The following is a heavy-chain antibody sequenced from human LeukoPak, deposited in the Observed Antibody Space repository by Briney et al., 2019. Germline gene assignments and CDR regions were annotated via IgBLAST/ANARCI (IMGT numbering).Heavy chain of an antibody. CDR2: MYTSGST. V-gene: IGHV4-61*02. D-gene: IGHD2-2*02. CDR3: ARDGKGTSHYSY. CDR1: GDSISSGSYY. Sequence: PSETLSLTCTVSGDSISSGSYYWAWIRQPAGKGLEWIGRMYTSGSTDYNPSLKSRVTISVDTSKNEFSPKLSSVTAADTAVYYCARDGKGTSHYSYWGQGTLVTVSS. J-gene: IGHJ4*02.